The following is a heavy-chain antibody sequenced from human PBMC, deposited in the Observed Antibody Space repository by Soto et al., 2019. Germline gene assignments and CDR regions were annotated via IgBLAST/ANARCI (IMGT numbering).Heavy chain of an antibody. Sequence: GESLKISCAASGFTFSSYAMHWVRQAPGKGLEWGAVISYDGSNKYYADSVKGRFTISRDNSKNTLYLQMNSLRAEDTAVYYCARDIAVAGTGAFDIWGQGTMVTVSS. CDR2: ISYDGSNK. J-gene: IGHJ3*02. V-gene: IGHV3-30*04. CDR1: GFTFSSYA. D-gene: IGHD6-19*01. CDR3: ARDIAVAGTGAFDI.